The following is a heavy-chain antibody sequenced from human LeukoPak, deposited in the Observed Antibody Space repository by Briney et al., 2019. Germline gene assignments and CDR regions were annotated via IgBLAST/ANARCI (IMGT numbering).Heavy chain of an antibody. Sequence: ASVKVSCKASGYTFTSYGISWVRQAPGQGLEWMGWISAYNGNTNYAQKLQGRVTMTTDTSTSTAYMELRSLRSDDTAVYYCASHPRDYDSSGYYYVVGMDVWGQGTTVTVSS. CDR2: ISAYNGNT. CDR1: GYTFTSYG. V-gene: IGHV1-18*01. J-gene: IGHJ6*02. CDR3: ASHPRDYDSSGYYYVVGMDV. D-gene: IGHD3-22*01.